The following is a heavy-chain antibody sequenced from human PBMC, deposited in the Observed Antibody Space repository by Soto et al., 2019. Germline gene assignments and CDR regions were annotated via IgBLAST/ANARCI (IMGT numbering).Heavy chain of an antibody. CDR3: AKGVIAAAGRGRAFDI. CDR1: GFTFSSYA. D-gene: IGHD6-13*01. Sequence: GGSLRLSCAASGFTFSSYAISWVRQAPGKGLEWVSAISGSGGSTYYADSVKGRFTISRDNSKNTLYLQMNSLRAEDTAVYYCAKGVIAAAGRGRAFDIWGQGTMVTVSS. V-gene: IGHV3-23*01. J-gene: IGHJ3*02. CDR2: ISGSGGST.